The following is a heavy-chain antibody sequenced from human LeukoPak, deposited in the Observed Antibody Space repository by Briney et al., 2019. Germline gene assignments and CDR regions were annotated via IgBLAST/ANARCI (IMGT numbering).Heavy chain of an antibody. CDR1: GGTCSSYA. CDR2: IIPIFGTA. D-gene: IGHD6-19*01. CDR3: ARLSIAVAGFNWFDP. J-gene: IGHJ5*02. Sequence: ASVKVSCKASGGTCSSYAISWVRQAPGQGLEWMGGIIPIFGTANYAQKFQGRVTITADESTSTAYMELSSLRSEDTAVYYCARLSIAVAGFNWFDPWGQGTLVTVSS. V-gene: IGHV1-69*13.